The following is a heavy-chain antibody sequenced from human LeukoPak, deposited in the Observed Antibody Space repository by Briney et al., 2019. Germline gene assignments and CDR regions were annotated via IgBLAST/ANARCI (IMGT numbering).Heavy chain of an antibody. CDR3: AKDSTGITGTYYYFDY. Sequence: GGSLRLSCAASGFTFSSYAMHWVRQAPGKGLEWVAVISYDGSNKYYADSVKGRFTISRDNSKNSLYLQMNSLRAEDTALYYCAKDSTGITGTYYYFDYWGQGTLVTVSS. V-gene: IGHV3-30-3*01. J-gene: IGHJ4*02. D-gene: IGHD1-20*01. CDR1: GFTFSSYA. CDR2: ISYDGSNK.